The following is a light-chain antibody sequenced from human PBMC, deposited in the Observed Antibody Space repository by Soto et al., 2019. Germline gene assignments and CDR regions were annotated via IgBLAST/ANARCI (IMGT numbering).Light chain of an antibody. J-gene: IGLJ1*01. CDR2: DVN. CDR1: SNVVGDYDY. Sequence: QSALTQPRSVSGSPGQSVTISCTGTSNVVGDYDYVSWYQQYPGKAPKLIIYDVNKRPSGVPDRFSGSKSGNTASLTISALQAEDEADYYCCSYAGGYTFVFGSGTKATVL. CDR3: CSYAGGYTFV. V-gene: IGLV2-11*01.